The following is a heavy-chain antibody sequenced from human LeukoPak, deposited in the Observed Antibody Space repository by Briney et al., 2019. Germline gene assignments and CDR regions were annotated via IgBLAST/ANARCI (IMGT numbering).Heavy chain of an antibody. CDR3: ARGHYDFWSGPGTPPGY. D-gene: IGHD3-3*01. CDR2: ISSSSSYR. Sequence: GGSLRLSCAASGFTFSSHSMNWVRQAPGKGLEWVSSISSSSSYRYYADSVRGRFTISRDNAKNTLYLQMNSLRAEDTAVYYCARGHYDFWSGPGTPPGYWGQGTLVTVSS. V-gene: IGHV3-21*01. J-gene: IGHJ4*02. CDR1: GFTFSSHS.